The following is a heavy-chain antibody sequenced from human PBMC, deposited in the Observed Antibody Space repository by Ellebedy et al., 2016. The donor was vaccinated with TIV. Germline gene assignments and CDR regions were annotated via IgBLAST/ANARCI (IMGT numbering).Heavy chain of an antibody. CDR3: LKEGGTIFFDS. CDR2: INWNGRDT. V-gene: IGHV3-43*01. J-gene: IGHJ4*02. Sequence: GESLKISCAASGFKFDAFSMHSVRQTPEKGLEWVSLINWNGRDTFYADSVRGRFTVSRDNRKNFIYLQMSRLRAEDTAVYYCLKEGGTIFFDSWGPGTLVTVSS. D-gene: IGHD3-3*01. CDR1: GFKFDAFS.